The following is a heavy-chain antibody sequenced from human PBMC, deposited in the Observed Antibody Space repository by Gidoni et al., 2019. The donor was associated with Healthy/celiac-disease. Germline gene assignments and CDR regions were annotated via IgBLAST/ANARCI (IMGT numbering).Heavy chain of an antibody. CDR2: ISYDGSNK. CDR1: GFTFSSYA. V-gene: IGHV3-30-3*01. D-gene: IGHD1-7*01. Sequence: QVQLVESGGGVVQPGRSLRLSCAASGFTFSSYAMHWVRQAPGKGLGWVAVISYDGSNKYYADSVKGRFTISRDNSKNTLYLQMNSLRAEDTAVYYCASRTGTTGYWGQGTLVTVSS. CDR3: ASRTGTTGY. J-gene: IGHJ4*02.